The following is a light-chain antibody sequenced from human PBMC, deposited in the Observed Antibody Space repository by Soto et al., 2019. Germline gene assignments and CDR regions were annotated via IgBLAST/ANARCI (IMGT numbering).Light chain of an antibody. CDR2: AAS. Sequence: AIQMTQSPSSLSASVGDRVTITCRASQGIRNDLGWYQQKPGKAPKLLINAASSLQSGVPSRFSGSGSGTDFTLTITTLQPEDFATYYCLQDYNYPRTFGQGTKVEIK. J-gene: IGKJ1*01. CDR3: LQDYNYPRT. V-gene: IGKV1-6*02. CDR1: QGIRND.